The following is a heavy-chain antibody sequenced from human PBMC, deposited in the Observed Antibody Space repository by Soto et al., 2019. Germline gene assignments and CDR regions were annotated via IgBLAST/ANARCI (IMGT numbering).Heavy chain of an antibody. CDR3: ANTLYSGSYCWFDP. CDR1: GYTFTSYG. CDR2: IIPIFGTA. Sequence: SVKVSCKASGYTFTSYGISWVRQAPGQGLEWMGGIIPIFGTADYAQKFQGRVTITADESTSTAYMELSSLRSEDTAVYYCANTLYSGSYCWFDPWGQGTLVTVSS. J-gene: IGHJ5*02. D-gene: IGHD1-26*01. V-gene: IGHV1-69*13.